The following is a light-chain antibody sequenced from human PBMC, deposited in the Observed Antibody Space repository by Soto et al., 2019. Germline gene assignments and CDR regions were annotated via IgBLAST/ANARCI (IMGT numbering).Light chain of an antibody. J-gene: IGLJ1*01. CDR2: EVS. V-gene: IGLV2-14*03. Sequence: QSALTQPASVFGSPGQSITISCTVTSSDVGGYNFVSWYQQHPGKAPKLMIYEVSSRPSGVSNRFSGSKSGNTASLTISGLQPEDEADYYCSSYTTSSTLVFGTGTKVTLL. CDR1: SSDVGGYNF. CDR3: SSYTTSSTLV.